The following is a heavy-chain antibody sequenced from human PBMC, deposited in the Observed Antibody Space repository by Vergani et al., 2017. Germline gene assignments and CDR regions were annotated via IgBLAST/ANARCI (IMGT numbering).Heavy chain of an antibody. CDR1: GGSISSSSYY. Sequence: QVQLQESGPGLVKSSETLSLTCTVSGGSISSSSYYWGWIRQPPGKGLEWIGSIYYSGSTYYNPSLKSRVTISVDTSKNQFSLKLSSVTAADTAVYYCARQGWGYSGSINWFDPWGQGTLVTVSS. CDR2: IYYSGST. V-gene: IGHV4-39*01. D-gene: IGHD5-12*01. CDR3: ARQGWGYSGSINWFDP. J-gene: IGHJ5*02.